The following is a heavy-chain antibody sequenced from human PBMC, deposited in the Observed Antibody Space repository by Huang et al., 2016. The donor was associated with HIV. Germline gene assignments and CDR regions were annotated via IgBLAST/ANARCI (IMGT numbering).Heavy chain of an antibody. CDR1: GFTFSSYW. Sequence: EVQLVESGGGLVQPGGSLRLSCAASGFTFSSYWMHWVRQAPGKGLSGVSRINRDGGSTSSADSVKGRFTSSRDNAKNTLYLQMNSLRAEDTAVYYCARDGVMLDYWGQGTLVTVSS. D-gene: IGHD3-16*01. CDR3: ARDGVMLDY. J-gene: IGHJ4*02. CDR2: INRDGGST. V-gene: IGHV3-74*01.